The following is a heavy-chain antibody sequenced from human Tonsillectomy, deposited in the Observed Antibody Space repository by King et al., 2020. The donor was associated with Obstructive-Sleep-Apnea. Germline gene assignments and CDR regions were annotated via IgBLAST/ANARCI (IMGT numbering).Heavy chain of an antibody. D-gene: IGHD4-17*01. CDR3: ARHSTVTTSWFDP. J-gene: IGHJ5*02. V-gene: IGHV4-59*08. Sequence: VQLQESGPGLVKPSETLSLTCTVSGGSISSYYWSWIRQPPGKGLEWIGYIYYSGSTNYHPSLKSLLTISVDTSKNQFSLKLSSVTAAATAVYYCARHSTVTTSWFDPWGQGTLVTVSS. CDR2: IYYSGST. CDR1: GGSISSYY.